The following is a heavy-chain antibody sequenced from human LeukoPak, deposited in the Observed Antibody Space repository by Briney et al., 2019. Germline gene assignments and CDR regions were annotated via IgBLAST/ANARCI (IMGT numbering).Heavy chain of an antibody. J-gene: IGHJ4*02. CDR2: ISSNGGST. Sequence: PGGSLRLSRSASGFTFSSYAMDWVRQAPGKGLEYVSTISSNGGSTYYADSVKGRFTISRDDSKNTLYLRMSSLRAEDTAVYYCVKEGDYGYYFDYWGQGTLVTVSS. CDR3: VKEGDYGYYFDY. CDR1: GFTFSSYA. D-gene: IGHD3-16*01. V-gene: IGHV3-64D*06.